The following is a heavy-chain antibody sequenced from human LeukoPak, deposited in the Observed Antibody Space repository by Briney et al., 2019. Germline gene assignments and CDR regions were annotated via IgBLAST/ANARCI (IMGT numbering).Heavy chain of an antibody. V-gene: IGHV4-59*01. CDR2: VFYSGST. CDR3: ARIKDYLYGMDV. D-gene: IGHD4-11*01. Sequence: SETLSLTCTVSGGSISGYYWSWIRQPPGKGLEWIGFVFYSGSTNYNPSLKSRVTISVDTSKNQFSLKLSSVTAADTAVYYCARIKDYLYGMDVWGQGTTVTVSS. CDR1: GGSISGYY. J-gene: IGHJ6*02.